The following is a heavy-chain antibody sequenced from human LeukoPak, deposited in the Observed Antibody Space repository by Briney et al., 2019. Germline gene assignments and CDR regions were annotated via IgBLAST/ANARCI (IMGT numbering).Heavy chain of an antibody. CDR1: GFTFSSYG. V-gene: IGHV3-30*03. D-gene: IGHD2-2*01. Sequence: TGGSLRLTCAASGFTFSSYGMHWVRQAPGKGLEWVAVISYDGSNKYYADSVKGRFTISRDNSKNTLYLQMNSLRAEDTAVYYCASGNLGDWYQLRTPDAFDYWGQGTLVTVSS. CDR2: ISYDGSNK. CDR3: ASGNLGDWYQLRTPDAFDY. J-gene: IGHJ4*02.